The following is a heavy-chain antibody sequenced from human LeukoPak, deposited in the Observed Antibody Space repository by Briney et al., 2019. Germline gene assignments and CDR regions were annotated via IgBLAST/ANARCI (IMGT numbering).Heavy chain of an antibody. D-gene: IGHD3-10*01. CDR2: INPNRGGT. CDR3: SRAFSSLVRGV. V-gene: IGHV1-2*06. CDR1: GYTFTGYN. Sequence: ASVRVSCKASGYTFTGYNMHWVREAPGQGLECVGRINPNRGGTNYAQKFRGRVTMTRDTSISTAYMELSKLRSVHTAVYYCSRAFSSLVRGVWGQGTLVTASP. J-gene: IGHJ4*02.